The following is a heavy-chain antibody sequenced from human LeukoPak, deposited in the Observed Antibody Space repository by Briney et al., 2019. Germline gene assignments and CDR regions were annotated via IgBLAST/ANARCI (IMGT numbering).Heavy chain of an antibody. CDR2: ISYDGSNK. D-gene: IGHD3-22*01. CDR3: AKDPYYYDSSGYPGVGYFDY. CDR1: GFTFSTYS. V-gene: IGHV3-30*18. J-gene: IGHJ4*02. Sequence: PGGSLRLSCAASGFTFSTYSMHWVRQAPGKGLEWVAVISYDGSNKYYADSVKGRFTISRDNSKNTLYLQMNSLRAEDTAVYYCAKDPYYYDSSGYPGVGYFDYWGQGTLVTVSS.